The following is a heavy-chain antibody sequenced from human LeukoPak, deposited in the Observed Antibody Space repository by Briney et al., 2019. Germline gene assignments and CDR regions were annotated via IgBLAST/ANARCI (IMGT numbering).Heavy chain of an antibody. CDR2: INHSGST. V-gene: IGHV4-34*01. D-gene: IGHD5-18*01. CDR1: RGSFIGYF. J-gene: IGHJ4*02. Sequence: PSETLSLTCALYRGSFIGYFWSWIRPPPRKGLEWIGEINHSGSTNYNPPLKSRVTISVDTSKTQFYLKLSSVTAADTAVYYCARGNYTAMVSLRLSERTIDYWGEERPVTVSS. CDR3: ARGNYTAMVSLRLSERTIDY.